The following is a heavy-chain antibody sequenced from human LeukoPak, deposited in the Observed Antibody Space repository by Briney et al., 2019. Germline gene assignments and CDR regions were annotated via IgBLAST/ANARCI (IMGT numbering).Heavy chain of an antibody. Sequence: SETLSLTCTVSGGSISSSSYYRSWIRQPPGKGLEWIGYIYYSGSTNYNPSLKSRVTISVDTSKNQFFLKLSSVTAADTAVYHCARGVPYYYGSGSYYLDYWGQGTLVTVSS. CDR1: GGSISSSSYY. V-gene: IGHV4-61*05. CDR3: ARGVPYYYGSGSYYLDY. J-gene: IGHJ4*02. CDR2: IYYSGST. D-gene: IGHD3-10*01.